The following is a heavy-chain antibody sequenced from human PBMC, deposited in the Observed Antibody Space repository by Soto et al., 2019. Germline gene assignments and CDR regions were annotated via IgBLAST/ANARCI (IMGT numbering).Heavy chain of an antibody. J-gene: IGHJ4*02. CDR1: GFPFSDYY. CDR2: IGSSSSYT. D-gene: IGHD3-9*01. CDR3: ARRRPTGYYNY. V-gene: IGHV3-11*05. Sequence: QVQLVESGGDLVKPGVSLRLSCAASGFPFSDYYMSWIRQAPGKGLEWVSSIGSSSSYTNYADSVKGRFTISRDNAENSLYLQMNSLRAEDTAVYYCARRRPTGYYNYWGQGTLVTVSA.